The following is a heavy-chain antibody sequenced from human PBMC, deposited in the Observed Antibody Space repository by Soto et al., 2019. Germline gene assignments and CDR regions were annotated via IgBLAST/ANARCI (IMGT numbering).Heavy chain of an antibody. CDR3: AQSPGYSSSWYDY. V-gene: IGHV3-30*18. CDR1: GFTFSNYG. CDR2: ISYDGSSK. J-gene: IGHJ4*02. D-gene: IGHD6-13*01. Sequence: PGGSLRLSCAASGFTFSNYGMHWVRQAPGKGLEWVAVISYDGSSKQYADSVKGRFIISRDNSKNTLYLQMSSLRAEDTAVYYCAQSPGYSSSWYDYWGPGTLVTVSS.